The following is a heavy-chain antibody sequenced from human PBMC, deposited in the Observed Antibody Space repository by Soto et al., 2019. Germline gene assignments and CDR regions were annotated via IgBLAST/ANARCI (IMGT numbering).Heavy chain of an antibody. CDR1: GFTFSSYA. D-gene: IGHD3-22*01. J-gene: IGHJ3*01. CDR3: ARDLIGSDYDSSGFYLFV. V-gene: IGHV3-30-3*01. CDR2: ISYDGSNK. Sequence: GGSLRLSCSASGFTFSSYAMHWVRQAPGKGLEWVAVISYDGSNKYYADSVKGRFTISRDNSKNTLYLQMNSLRAEDTAVYYCARDLIGSDYDSSGFYLFVWGQGTMVTVSS.